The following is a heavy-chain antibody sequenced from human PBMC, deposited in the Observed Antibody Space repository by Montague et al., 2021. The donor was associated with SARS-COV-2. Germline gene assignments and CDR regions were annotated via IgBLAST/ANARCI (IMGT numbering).Heavy chain of an antibody. J-gene: IGHJ4*02. D-gene: IGHD3-10*01. CDR3: ARLGGSGSYLAFDY. V-gene: IGHV4-59*08. CDR1: NGSISGHY. CDR2: IHYRGTT. Sequence: SETLSLTCAVSNGSISGHYWTCIRQSPGRGLQGRAYIHYRGTTDYNPSLKRRLTLSVDTSKNQFSLTLTSLTAADAAIYYCARLGGSGSYLAFDYWGQGTLVTVSS.